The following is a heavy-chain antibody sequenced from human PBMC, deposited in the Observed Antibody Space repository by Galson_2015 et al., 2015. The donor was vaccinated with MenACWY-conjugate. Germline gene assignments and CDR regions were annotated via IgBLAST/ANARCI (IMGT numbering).Heavy chain of an antibody. CDR2: ISAYNGNT. CDR1: GYTFTSYG. Sequence: SVKVSCKASGYTFTSYGISWVRQAPGQGLEWMGWISAYNGNTNYAQKLQGRVTMTTDTSTSTAYMELRSLRSDDTAVYYCARECITMIVVAPGERWFDPWGQGTLVTVSS. D-gene: IGHD3-22*01. CDR3: ARECITMIVVAPGERWFDP. V-gene: IGHV1-18*04. J-gene: IGHJ5*02.